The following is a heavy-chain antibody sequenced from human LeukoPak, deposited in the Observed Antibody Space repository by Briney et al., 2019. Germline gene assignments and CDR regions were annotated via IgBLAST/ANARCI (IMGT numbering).Heavy chain of an antibody. CDR3: ARGPYSDY. CDR1: GYSISSGYY. J-gene: IGHJ4*02. D-gene: IGHD5-18*01. V-gene: IGHV4-38-2*02. CDR2: IYHSGST. Sequence: SETLSLTCTVSGYSISSGYYWGWIRQPPGKGLEWIGSIYHSGSTYYNPSLKSRVTISVDTSKNQFSLKLSSVTAADTAVYYCARGPYSDYWGQGTLVTVSS.